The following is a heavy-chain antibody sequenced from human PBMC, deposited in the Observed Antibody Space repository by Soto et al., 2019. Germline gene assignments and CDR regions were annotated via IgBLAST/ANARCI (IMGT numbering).Heavy chain of an antibody. D-gene: IGHD1-26*01. CDR2: MNPNSGNT. V-gene: IGHV1-8*01. CDR1: GYTFTSYD. Sequence: QVQLVQSGAEVKKPGASVKVSCKASGYTFTSYDINWVRQAAGQGLEWMGWMNPNSGNTGYAQKFPGRATMTRNTSIRTAYMELGSLRSEDTAVDYCARERSGSSDYWGQGTLVTVSS. J-gene: IGHJ4*02. CDR3: ARERSGSSDY.